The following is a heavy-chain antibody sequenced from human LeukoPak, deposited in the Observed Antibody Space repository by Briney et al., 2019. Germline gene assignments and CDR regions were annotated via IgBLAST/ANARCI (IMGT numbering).Heavy chain of an antibody. Sequence: GGSLRLSCEGSGFSFSGYWMHWVRQPPEKGLEWVSSIKNDGSATTYADSVKGRFYIATDSATNTAYPQIISLRVEDTAMYYCAMDINGDLFHFWGQGTLVTVSS. CDR3: AMDINGDLFHF. CDR2: IKNDGSAT. CDR1: GFSFSGYW. D-gene: IGHD2-2*03. J-gene: IGHJ4*02. V-gene: IGHV3-74*01.